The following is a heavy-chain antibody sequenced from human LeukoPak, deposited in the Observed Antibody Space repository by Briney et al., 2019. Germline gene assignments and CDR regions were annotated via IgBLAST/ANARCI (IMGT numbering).Heavy chain of an antibody. D-gene: IGHD4-23*01. CDR1: GFTVSSNY. V-gene: IGHV3-53*01. Sequence: GGSLRLSCAVSGFTVSSNYMNWVRQAPGKGLEWVSIIYSGGNTYYADSVKGRFTISRDNYKNTLYIQMNSLRVEDTAVYYCARQDGGFGPFDYWGQGTPVTVSS. CDR3: ARQDGGFGPFDY. J-gene: IGHJ4*02. CDR2: IYSGGNT.